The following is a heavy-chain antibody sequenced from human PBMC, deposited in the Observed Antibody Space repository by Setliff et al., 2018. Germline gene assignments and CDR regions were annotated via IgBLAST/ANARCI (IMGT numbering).Heavy chain of an antibody. J-gene: IGHJ2*01. CDR2: INWNGGST. Sequence: PGGSLRLSCAASGFTFSTYALSWVRQAPGKGLESVSGINWNGGSTGYADSVKGRFTISRDNAKNSLYLQMNSLRAEDTALYYCAREYGASPHQTRRNWYFDLWGRGTLVTVSS. D-gene: IGHD2-8*01. CDR3: AREYGASPHQTRRNWYFDL. CDR1: GFTFSTYA. V-gene: IGHV3-20*04.